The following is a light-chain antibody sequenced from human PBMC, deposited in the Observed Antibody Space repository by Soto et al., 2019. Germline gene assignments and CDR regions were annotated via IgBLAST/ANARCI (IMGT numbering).Light chain of an antibody. Sequence: AIRMTQSPSSLSASTGDRVTITCRASQGISSYLAWYQQKPGKAPKLLIYAAPTLQSGVPSRFSGSGSGTDFTLTISCLQSEDFATYYCQQYYSYPRTFGQGITVDI. CDR2: AAP. V-gene: IGKV1-8*01. J-gene: IGKJ1*01. CDR1: QGISSY. CDR3: QQYYSYPRT.